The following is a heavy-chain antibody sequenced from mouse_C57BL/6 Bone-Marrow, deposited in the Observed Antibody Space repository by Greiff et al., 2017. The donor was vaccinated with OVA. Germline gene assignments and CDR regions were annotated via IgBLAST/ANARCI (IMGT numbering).Heavy chain of an antibody. D-gene: IGHD1-1*01. CDR3: AREDHGSSYDYYAMDY. CDR1: GYTFTSYW. J-gene: IGHJ4*01. CDR2: IDPSDSET. V-gene: IGHV1-52*01. Sequence: QVQLQQPGAELVRPGSSVKLSCKASGYTFTSYWMHWVKQRPIQGLEWIGNIDPSDSETHYTQKFKDKATLTVDKSSSTAYMQLSSLTSEDSAVYYCAREDHGSSYDYYAMDYWGQGTSVTVSS.